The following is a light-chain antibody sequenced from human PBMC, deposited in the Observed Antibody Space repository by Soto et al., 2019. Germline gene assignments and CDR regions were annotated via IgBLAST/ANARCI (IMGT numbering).Light chain of an antibody. V-gene: IGKV3-20*01. CDR3: QQYGSSPTP. J-gene: IGKJ4*01. CDR1: QSVSSNY. CDR2: GAS. Sequence: ENVLTQSPGALSLSQGERATLSCRASQSVSSNYLAWYQQKPGQAPRLLIHGASSRATGIPDRFSGSGSGTDFTLTISRLEPEDFAVYFCQQYGSSPTPFGGGTKVDIK.